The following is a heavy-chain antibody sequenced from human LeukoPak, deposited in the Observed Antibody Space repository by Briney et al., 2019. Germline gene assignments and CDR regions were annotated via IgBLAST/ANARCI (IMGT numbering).Heavy chain of an antibody. Sequence: ASVKVSCKASGYTFKNYGISWVRQAPGQGLEWMGWISAYNGYTKYAQKVQGRVTMTTDTSTSTAYMELRSLRSDDTAVYYCARVPGSSWYRGGFDPWGQGTLVTVSS. CDR1: GYTFKNYG. CDR3: ARVPGSSWYRGGFDP. J-gene: IGHJ5*02. D-gene: IGHD6-13*01. CDR2: ISAYNGYT. V-gene: IGHV1-18*01.